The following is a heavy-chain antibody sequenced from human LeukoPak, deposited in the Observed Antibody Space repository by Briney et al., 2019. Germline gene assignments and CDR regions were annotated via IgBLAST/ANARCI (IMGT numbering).Heavy chain of an antibody. D-gene: IGHD3-10*01. J-gene: IGHJ5*02. CDR1: GGSISSGDYY. CDR2: IYYSGST. CDR3: ASYYYGSGGWDWFDP. Sequence: SQTLSLTCTVSGGSISSGDYYWSWTRQPPGKGLEWIGYIYYSGSTYYNPSLKSRVTISVDTSKNQFSLKLSSVTAADTAVYYCASYYYGSGGWDWFDPWGQGTLVTVSS. V-gene: IGHV4-30-4*01.